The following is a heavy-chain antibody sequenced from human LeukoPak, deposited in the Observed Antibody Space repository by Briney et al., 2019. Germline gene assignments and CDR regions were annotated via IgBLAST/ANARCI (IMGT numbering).Heavy chain of an antibody. CDR3: AREGCSSTSCPNAFDI. CDR2: IYTSGST. J-gene: IGHJ3*02. V-gene: IGHV4-4*07. D-gene: IGHD2-2*01. Sequence: PSETLSLTCTVSGGSISSYYWSWIRQPAGKGLEWIGRIYTSGSTNYNPSLKSRVTMSVDTSKNQFSLKLSSVTAADTAVYYCAREGCSSTSCPNAFDIWGQGTMVTVSS. CDR1: GGSISSYY.